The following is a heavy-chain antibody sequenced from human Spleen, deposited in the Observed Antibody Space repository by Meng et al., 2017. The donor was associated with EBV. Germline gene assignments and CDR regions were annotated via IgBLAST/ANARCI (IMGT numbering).Heavy chain of an antibody. CDR1: GVSFIDYY. D-gene: IGHD3-16*01. V-gene: IGHV4-34*01. Sequence: QVVLDQWGAGLLMRSSSPFLSCAVNGVSFIDYYWGWIRQPPGTGVEWIGDIDQRGSPNYNPSLMSRVTISLDTSRNHFSLELTSVTDADTAVYYCARGDDYRYAYWGQGTLVTVSS. CDR2: IDQRGSP. J-gene: IGHJ4*02. CDR3: ARGDDYRYAY.